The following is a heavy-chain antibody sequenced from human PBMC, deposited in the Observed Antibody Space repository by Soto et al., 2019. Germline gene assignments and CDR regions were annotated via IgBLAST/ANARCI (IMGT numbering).Heavy chain of an antibody. CDR2: IWYDGSNK. V-gene: IGHV3-33*08. CDR1: GFTFSSYA. Sequence: GGSLRLSCAASGFTFSSYAMHWVRQAPGKGLEWVAVIWYDGSNKYYADSVKGRFTISRDNSKNTLYLQMNSLRAEDTAVYYCARDLGLYCGGDCSPDYWGQGTLVTVSS. D-gene: IGHD2-21*02. CDR3: ARDLGLYCGGDCSPDY. J-gene: IGHJ4*02.